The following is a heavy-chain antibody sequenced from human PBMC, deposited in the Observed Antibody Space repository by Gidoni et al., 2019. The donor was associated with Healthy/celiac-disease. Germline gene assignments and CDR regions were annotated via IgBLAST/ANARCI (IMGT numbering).Heavy chain of an antibody. D-gene: IGHD3-16*02. CDR2: IYTSGST. CDR3: ARERGTDYIWGSYRYTGFDY. CDR1: GGSISSGSYY. Sequence: QVQLQESGPGLVKPSQTLSLTCTVSGGSISSGSYYWSWIRQPAGKGLEWIGRIYTSGSTNYNPSLKSRVTISVDTSKNQFSLKLSSVTAADTAVYYCARERGTDYIWGSYRYTGFDYWGQGTLVTVSS. J-gene: IGHJ4*02. V-gene: IGHV4-61*02.